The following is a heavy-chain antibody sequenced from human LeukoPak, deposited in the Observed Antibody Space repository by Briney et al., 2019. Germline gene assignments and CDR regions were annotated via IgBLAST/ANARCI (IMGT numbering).Heavy chain of an antibody. J-gene: IGHJ6*03. D-gene: IGHD2-2*01. V-gene: IGHV3-48*03. CDR1: GFTLRSYG. CDR3: ARVVPADYYYYYMDV. CDR2: ISSSGSTI. Sequence: GSLRLSCAASGFTLRSYGMHWVLQAPGKGLEWVSYISSSGSTIYYADSVKGRFTISRDNAKNSLYLQMNGLRAEDTAVYYCARVVPADYYYYYMDVWGKGTTVTVSS.